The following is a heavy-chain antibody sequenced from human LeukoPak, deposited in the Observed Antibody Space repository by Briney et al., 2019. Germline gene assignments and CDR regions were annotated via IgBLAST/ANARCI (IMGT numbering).Heavy chain of an antibody. D-gene: IGHD3-22*01. Sequence: GGSLRLSCAASRFSFSTYGMHWVRQAPAKGLEWVAFIRYDGADKYYADSVRGRFTISRDNSKNTLYLHMNGLRAEDTALYYCAKVRGDDSSGYSQTRGPFDYWGQGTLVTVYS. V-gene: IGHV3-30*02. J-gene: IGHJ4*02. CDR1: RFSFSTYG. CDR3: AKVRGDDSSGYSQTRGPFDY. CDR2: IRYDGADK.